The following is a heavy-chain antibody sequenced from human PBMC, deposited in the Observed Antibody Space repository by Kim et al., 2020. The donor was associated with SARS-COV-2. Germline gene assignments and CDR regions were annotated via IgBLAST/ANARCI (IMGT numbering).Heavy chain of an antibody. CDR2: INHSGST. D-gene: IGHD1-1*01. J-gene: IGHJ4*02. CDR3: ARVLGQFLGDLQVPGPIDY. Sequence: SETLSLTCAVYGGSFSGYYWSWIRQPPGKGLEWIGEINHSGSTNYNPSLKSRVTISVDTSKNQFSLKLSSVTAADTAVYYCARVLGQFLGDLQVPGPIDYWGQGTLVTVSS. CDR1: GGSFSGYY. V-gene: IGHV4-34*01.